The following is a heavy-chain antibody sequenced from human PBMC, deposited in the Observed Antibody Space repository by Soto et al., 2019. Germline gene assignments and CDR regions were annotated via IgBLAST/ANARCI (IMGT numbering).Heavy chain of an antibody. CDR2: VYYSGTT. CDR1: GDSINRGGFY. D-gene: IGHD3-10*01. J-gene: IGHJ5*02. Sequence: QVQLQESGPGLVKPSQTLSLTCTVSGDSINRGGFYWSWIRLLPGTGLEWIGYVYYSGTTYYNPSFKSRITISVDRSKNVFSKTLSSVTASDSAVYYCARGKGSERARDWFDRWGRGTLAIVSS. CDR3: ARGKGSERARDWFDR. V-gene: IGHV4-31*03.